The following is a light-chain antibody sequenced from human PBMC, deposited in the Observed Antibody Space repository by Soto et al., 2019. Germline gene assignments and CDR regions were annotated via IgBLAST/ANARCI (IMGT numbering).Light chain of an antibody. Sequence: EIVLTQSPGTLSLSPGERATLSCRASQSVSSSYLAWYQQKPGQAPRLLIYGASSRATGIPDRFSGSGSGTDFTLTISRLETEDFAVYYWQHYGSSPYTFGQGTKLEIK. CDR1: QSVSSSY. CDR3: QHYGSSPYT. J-gene: IGKJ2*01. V-gene: IGKV3-20*01. CDR2: GAS.